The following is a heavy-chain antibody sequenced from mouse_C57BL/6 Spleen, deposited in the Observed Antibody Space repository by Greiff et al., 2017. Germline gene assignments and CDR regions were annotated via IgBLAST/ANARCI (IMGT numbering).Heavy chain of an antibody. J-gene: IGHJ2*01. D-gene: IGHD3-2*02. CDR3: ARRGSSGYFDY. CDR2: IYPGDGDT. Sequence: QVQLQQSGPELVKPGASVKISCKASGYAFSSSWMNWVKQRPGKGLEWIGRIYPGDGDTTYNGKFKGKATLTADKSSSTAYMQLSSLTSEDSAVYCCARRGSSGYFDYWGQGTTLTVSS. V-gene: IGHV1-82*01. CDR1: GYAFSSSW.